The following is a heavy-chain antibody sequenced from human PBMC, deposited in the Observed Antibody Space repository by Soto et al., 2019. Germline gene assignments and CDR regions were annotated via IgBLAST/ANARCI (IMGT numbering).Heavy chain of an antibody. D-gene: IGHD1-7*01. CDR3: AKDSGGGSITGTTLDAFDI. J-gene: IGHJ3*02. V-gene: IGHV3-23*01. Sequence: PGGSLRLSCAASGFTFSSYAMSWVRQAPGKGLEWVSAISGSGGSTYYADSVKGRFTISRDNSKNTLYLQMNSLRAEDTAVYYCAKDSGGGSITGTTLDAFDIWGQGTMVTVSS. CDR1: GFTFSSYA. CDR2: ISGSGGST.